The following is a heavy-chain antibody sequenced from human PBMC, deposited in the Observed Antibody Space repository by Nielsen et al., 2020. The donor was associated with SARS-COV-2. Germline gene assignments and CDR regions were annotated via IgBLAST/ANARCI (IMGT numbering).Heavy chain of an antibody. CDR2: IYCSGST. Sequence: LRLSCTVSGGSISSGDYYWSWIRQPPGKGLEWIGYIYCSGSTYYNPSLKSRVTISVDTSKNQFSLKLSSVTAADTALYYCARERVGGITIFGVVTRYGMDVWGQGTTVTVSS. D-gene: IGHD3-3*01. V-gene: IGHV4-30-4*01. J-gene: IGHJ6*02. CDR3: ARERVGGITIFGVVTRYGMDV. CDR1: GGSISSGDYY.